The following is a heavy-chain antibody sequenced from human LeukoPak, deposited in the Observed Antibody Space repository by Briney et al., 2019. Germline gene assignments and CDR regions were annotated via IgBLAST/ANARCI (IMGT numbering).Heavy chain of an antibody. D-gene: IGHD3-9*01. J-gene: IGHJ4*02. CDR2: MSHDGSNI. Sequence: PGGSLRLSCAASGFTFNTFNMHWVRQAPGKGLAWVAVMSHDGSNIFYGDSVRGRFTISRDNSKNTLYLQMTNLRAEDTAVYFCAKVLRDFDWFPFDFGGQGTPVTVSS. CDR3: AKVLRDFDWFPFDF. V-gene: IGHV3-30*18. CDR1: GFTFNTFN.